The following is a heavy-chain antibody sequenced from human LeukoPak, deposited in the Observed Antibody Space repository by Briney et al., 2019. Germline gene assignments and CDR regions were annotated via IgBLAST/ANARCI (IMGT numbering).Heavy chain of an antibody. V-gene: IGHV3-33*01. D-gene: IGHD5-18*01. CDR3: ARDARIQLWFNFDY. Sequence: GGSLRLSCAASGFTFSSYGMHWVRQAPGKGLEWVAVIWYDGSNKYYADSVKGRFTISRDNSKNTLYLQMNSLRAEDTAVYYCARDARIQLWFNFDYWGQGTLVIVSS. CDR1: GFTFSSYG. CDR2: IWYDGSNK. J-gene: IGHJ4*02.